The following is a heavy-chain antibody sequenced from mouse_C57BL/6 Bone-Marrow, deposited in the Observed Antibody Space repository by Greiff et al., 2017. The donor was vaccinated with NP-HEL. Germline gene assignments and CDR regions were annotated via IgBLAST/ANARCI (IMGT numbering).Heavy chain of an antibody. J-gene: IGHJ1*03. CDR3: ARGLHSRGWYFDV. V-gene: IGHV1-72*01. Sequence: QVQLQQPGAELVKPGASVKLSCKASGYTFTSYWMHWVKQRPGRGLEWIGRIDPNSGGTKYNEKFKSKATLTVDKPSSTAYMQLSRLTSEDSAVYYCARGLHSRGWYFDVWGTGTTVTVSS. CDR2: IDPNSGGT. CDR1: GYTFTSYW. D-gene: IGHD2-12*01.